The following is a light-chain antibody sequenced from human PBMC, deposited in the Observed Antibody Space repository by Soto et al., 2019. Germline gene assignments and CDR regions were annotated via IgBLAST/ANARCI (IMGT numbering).Light chain of an antibody. CDR1: QSVSSN. Sequence: EIVLTQSPGTLSLSPGERATLSCRASQSVSSNLAWYQQKPGQAPRLLIYGASSRATGIPDRFSGSGSGTDFTLTISRLEPEDFAVYYCQQYGRSLWTFGQWTKVDIK. CDR3: QQYGRSLWT. J-gene: IGKJ1*01. CDR2: GAS. V-gene: IGKV3-20*01.